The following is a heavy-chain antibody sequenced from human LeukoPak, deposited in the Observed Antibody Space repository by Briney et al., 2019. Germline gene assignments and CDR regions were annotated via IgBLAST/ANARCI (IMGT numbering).Heavy chain of an antibody. CDR2: IYTSGSTSGST. D-gene: IGHD3-3*01. J-gene: IGHJ4*02. CDR1: GGYISSYY. Sequence: SETLSLTCSVSGGYISSYYWSWIRRPAGKGLEWIGRIYTSGSTSGSTSYNPSLKSRVTMSVDTSKNQFSLKLISVTAADTAVYYCAREYYDFWSGYYTNVYYFDYWGQGTLVTVSS. CDR3: AREYYDFWSGYYTNVYYFDY. V-gene: IGHV4-4*07.